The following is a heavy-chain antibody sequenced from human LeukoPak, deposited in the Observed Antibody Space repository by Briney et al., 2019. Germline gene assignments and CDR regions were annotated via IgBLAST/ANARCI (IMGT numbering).Heavy chain of an antibody. Sequence: GGSLRLSCAAPGFTFSSYGINWVRQAPGKGLEWVSSISTSSSYIYYADSVKGRFTISRDNSKNTLYLQMNSLRAEDTAVYYCAKDREYSSSCFDYWGQGTLVTVSS. V-gene: IGHV3-21*04. CDR1: GFTFSSYG. J-gene: IGHJ4*02. CDR3: AKDREYSSSCFDY. CDR2: ISTSSSYI. D-gene: IGHD6-13*01.